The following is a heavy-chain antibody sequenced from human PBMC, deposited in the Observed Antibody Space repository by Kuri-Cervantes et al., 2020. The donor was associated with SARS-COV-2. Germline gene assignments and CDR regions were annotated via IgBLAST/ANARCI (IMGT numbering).Heavy chain of an antibody. V-gene: IGHV1-69*13. Sequence: SVKVSCKASGGTFSSYAISWVRQAPGQGLEWMGGIIPIFGTANYARKFQGRATITADESTSTAYMELSSLRSEDTAVYYCARGGWRTYYYYYMDVWGKGTTVTVSS. CDR1: GGTFSSYA. D-gene: IGHD6-19*01. CDR3: ARGGWRTYYYYYMDV. CDR2: IIPIFGTA. J-gene: IGHJ6*03.